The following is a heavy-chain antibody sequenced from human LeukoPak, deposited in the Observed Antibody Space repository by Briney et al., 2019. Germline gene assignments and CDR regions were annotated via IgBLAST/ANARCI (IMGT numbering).Heavy chain of an antibody. J-gene: IGHJ6*03. CDR3: ARERVYYYYMDV. V-gene: IGHV3-53*01. Sequence: GGSLRLSCAASGFTVSSNYMSWVRQAPGKGLEWVSVIYSGGSTYYADSVKGRFTISRDNSKNTLYLQMNSLRAEDTAVYYCARERVYYYYMDVWGKGTTVTVSS. CDR2: IYSGGST. CDR1: GFTVSSNY.